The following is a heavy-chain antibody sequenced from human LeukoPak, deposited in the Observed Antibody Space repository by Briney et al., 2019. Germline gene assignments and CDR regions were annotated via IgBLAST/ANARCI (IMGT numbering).Heavy chain of an antibody. J-gene: IGHJ4*02. V-gene: IGHV3-7*01. CDR2: INQDGSEV. Sequence: GGSLRLSCAASGFTFSRFRMSWVRQPPGKGLEWVANINQDGSEVYYVDSVKGRFTVSTDNAKNSLYLQMTSLRAEDTAVYYCASSWGSAIDFWGQGALVTVSS. CDR3: ASSWGSAIDF. D-gene: IGHD3-16*01. CDR1: GFTFSRFR.